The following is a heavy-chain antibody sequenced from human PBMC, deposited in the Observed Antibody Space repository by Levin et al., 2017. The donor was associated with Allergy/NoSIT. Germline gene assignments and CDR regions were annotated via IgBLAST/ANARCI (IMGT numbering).Heavy chain of an antibody. J-gene: IGHJ6*02. CDR2: INSDGSST. D-gene: IGHD4-17*01. V-gene: IGHV3-74*01. Sequence: GESLKISCAASGFTFSSYWMHWVRQAPGKGLVWVSRINSDGSSTSYADSVKGRFTISRDNAKNTLYLQMNSLRAEDTAVYYCARVPATGGYYGMDVWGQGTTVTVSS. CDR1: GFTFSSYW. CDR3: ARVPATGGYYGMDV.